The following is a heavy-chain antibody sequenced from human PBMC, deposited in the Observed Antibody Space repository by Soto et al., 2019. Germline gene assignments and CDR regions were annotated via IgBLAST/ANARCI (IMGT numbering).Heavy chain of an antibody. V-gene: IGHV4-34*01. J-gene: IGHJ4*02. Sequence: QVQLQQWGAGLLKPSATLSLTCAAYGVSFSGYYWRWIRQPTGKGLEWLGEINHSGSTNYSPSLKRRVSISVDTSKNQFSLKLSSVAAADTAVYYCARCDFPRLEYWGQGTLVTVSS. CDR2: INHSGST. CDR1: GVSFSGYY. CDR3: ARCDFPRLEY.